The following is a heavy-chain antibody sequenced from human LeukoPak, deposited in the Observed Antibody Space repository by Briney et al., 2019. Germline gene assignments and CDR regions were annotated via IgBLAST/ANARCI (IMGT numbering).Heavy chain of an antibody. V-gene: IGHV1-2*02. J-gene: IGHJ4*02. Sequence: ASVKVSCKASGYTFTGYYMHWLRQAPGQGLEWMGWINPNSGGTNYAQKFQGRVTMTRDTSISTAYMELSRLRSDDTAVYYCASFSSGVPRRFDYWGQGTLVTVSS. CDR1: GYTFTGYY. CDR3: ASFSSGVPRRFDY. CDR2: INPNSGGT. D-gene: IGHD6-19*01.